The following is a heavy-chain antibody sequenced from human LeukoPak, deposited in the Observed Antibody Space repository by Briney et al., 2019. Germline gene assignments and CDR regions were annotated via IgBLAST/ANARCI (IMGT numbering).Heavy chain of an antibody. J-gene: IGHJ3*02. Sequence: SVKVSCKASGGTFSSYAISWVRQAPGQGLEWMGGIIPIFGTANYAQKFQGRVTITADESTSTAYMELSSLRSEDTAVYYCARVYDSSGSPGYDAFDIWGQGTMATVSS. V-gene: IGHV1-69*13. CDR3: ARVYDSSGSPGYDAFDI. D-gene: IGHD3-22*01. CDR2: IIPIFGTA. CDR1: GGTFSSYA.